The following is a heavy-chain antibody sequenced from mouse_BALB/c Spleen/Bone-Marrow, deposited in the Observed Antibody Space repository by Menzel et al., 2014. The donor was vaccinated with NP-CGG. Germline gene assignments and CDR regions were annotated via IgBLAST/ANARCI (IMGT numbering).Heavy chain of an antibody. V-gene: IGHV1-14*01. D-gene: IGHD2-2*01. CDR1: GYTFTSYV. CDR2: INPYNDGT. J-gene: IGHJ1*01. CDR3: ARSLYGYDWYFDV. Sequence: VHVKQSGPELVKPGASVKMSCKASGYTFTSYVMHWVKQKPGKGLEWIGNINPYNDGTKYNEKFKGKATLTSDKSSSTAYMELSSLTSEDSAVYYCARSLYGYDWYFDVWGAGTTVTVSS.